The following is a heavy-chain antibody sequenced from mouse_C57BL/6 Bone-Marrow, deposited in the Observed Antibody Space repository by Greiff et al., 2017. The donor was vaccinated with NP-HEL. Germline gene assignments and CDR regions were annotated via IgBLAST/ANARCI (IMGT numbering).Heavy chain of an antibody. D-gene: IGHD1-1*01. Sequence: LVESGAELARPGASVKLSCKASGYTFTSYGISWVKQRTGQGLEWIGEIYPRSGNTYYNEKFKGKATLTADKSSSTAYMELRSLTSEDSAVYFCARRLLYAMDYWGQGTSVTVSS. CDR2: IYPRSGNT. CDR1: GYTFTSYG. V-gene: IGHV1-81*01. J-gene: IGHJ4*01. CDR3: ARRLLYAMDY.